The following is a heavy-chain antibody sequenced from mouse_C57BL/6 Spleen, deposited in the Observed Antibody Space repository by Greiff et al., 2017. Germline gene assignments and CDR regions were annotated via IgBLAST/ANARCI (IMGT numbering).Heavy chain of an antibody. J-gene: IGHJ4*01. CDR1: GYSITSGYY. Sequence: EVKLVESGPGLVKPSQSLSLTCSVTGYSITSGYYWNWIRQFPGNKLEWMGYISYDGSNNYNPSLKNRISITRDTSKNQFFLKLNSVTTEDTATYYCARGDYGSSGRAMDYWGQGTSVTVSS. D-gene: IGHD1-1*01. CDR3: ARGDYGSSGRAMDY. V-gene: IGHV3-6*01. CDR2: ISYDGSN.